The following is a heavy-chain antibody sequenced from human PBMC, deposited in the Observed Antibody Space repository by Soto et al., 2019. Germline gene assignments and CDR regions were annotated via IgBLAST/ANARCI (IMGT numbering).Heavy chain of an antibody. V-gene: IGHV1-3*01. J-gene: IGHJ6*02. CDR3: ARAGPTRYCSSTSCYGQYYYYYYGMDV. Sequence: ASVKVSCKASGYTFTSYAMHWVRQAPGQRLEWMGWINAGNGNTKYSQKFQGRFTITRDTSASTAYMELSSLRSEDTAVYYCARAGPTRYCSSTSCYGQYYYYYYGMDVWGQGTTVTVSS. CDR2: INAGNGNT. CDR1: GYTFTSYA. D-gene: IGHD2-2*01.